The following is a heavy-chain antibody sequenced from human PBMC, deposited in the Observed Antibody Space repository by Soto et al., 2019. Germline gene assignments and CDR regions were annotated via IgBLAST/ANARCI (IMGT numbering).Heavy chain of an antibody. D-gene: IGHD5-18*01. CDR3: AREYSYGPLDY. CDR1: GGPISSGGYY. V-gene: IGHV4-30-4*01. Sequence: PSETLSLTCTVSGGPISSGGYYRNWIRQPPGKGLEWIGYIYYSGSTYYNPSLKSRVTISVDTSKNQFSLKLSSVTAADTAVYYCAREYSYGPLDYWGQGTLVTVSS. J-gene: IGHJ4*02. CDR2: IYYSGST.